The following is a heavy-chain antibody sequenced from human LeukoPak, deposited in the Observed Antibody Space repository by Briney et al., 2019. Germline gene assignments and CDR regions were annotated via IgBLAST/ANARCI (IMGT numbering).Heavy chain of an antibody. V-gene: IGHV3-23*01. Sequence: PGGSLRLSCAASGLTFSIYAMSWVRQAPGKGLEWVSGIGGGGYSTYYAESVKGRFTISRDNSKNTLYLQMNSLRAEDTAVYYCAKIGYDFWSGPFDPWGQGTLVTVSS. D-gene: IGHD3-3*01. J-gene: IGHJ5*02. CDR2: IGGGGYST. CDR3: AKIGYDFWSGPFDP. CDR1: GLTFSIYA.